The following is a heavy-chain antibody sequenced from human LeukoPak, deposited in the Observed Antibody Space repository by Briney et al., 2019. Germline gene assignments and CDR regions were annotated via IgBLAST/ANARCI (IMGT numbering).Heavy chain of an antibody. CDR1: GFTFSSYA. CDR2: IRYDGSNK. Sequence: GGSLRLSCAASGFTFSSYAMHWVRQAPGKGLEWVAFIRYDGSNKYYADSVKGRFTISRDNSKNTLYLQMNSLRAEDTAVYYCARRGYSYGDPFDYWGQGTLVTVSS. V-gene: IGHV3-30*02. D-gene: IGHD5-18*01. J-gene: IGHJ4*02. CDR3: ARRGYSYGDPFDY.